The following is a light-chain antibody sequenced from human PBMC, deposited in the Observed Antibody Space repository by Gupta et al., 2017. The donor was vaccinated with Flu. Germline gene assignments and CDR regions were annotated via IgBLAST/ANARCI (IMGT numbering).Light chain of an antibody. J-gene: IGLJ3*02. CDR1: SSNIGGND. CDR2: SNN. CDR3: AAGDDSLNAWV. V-gene: IGLV1-44*01. Sequence: QSVLTQPPSASGAPGQRVTISCSGSSSNIGGNDVNWYQQVPGTAPKVVIYSNNERPVGAPDRFSGSKCGTSASLAISGLQSEDEAVYFCAAGDDSLNAWVFGGGTYLTVL.